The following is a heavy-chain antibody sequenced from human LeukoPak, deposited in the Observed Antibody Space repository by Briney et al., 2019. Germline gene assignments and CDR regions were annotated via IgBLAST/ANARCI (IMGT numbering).Heavy chain of an antibody. CDR3: ARERSGSSYYYCGMDV. CDR2: IYYSGST. CDR1: GGSISSGGYY. J-gene: IGHJ6*02. Sequence: SGTLSLTCTVSGGSISSGGYYWSWIRQHPGKGLELIGYIYYSGSTYYNPSLKSRVTISVDTSKNQFSLKLSSVTAADTAVYYCARERSGSSYYYCGMDVWGQGTTVTVSS. V-gene: IGHV4-31*03. D-gene: IGHD1-26*01.